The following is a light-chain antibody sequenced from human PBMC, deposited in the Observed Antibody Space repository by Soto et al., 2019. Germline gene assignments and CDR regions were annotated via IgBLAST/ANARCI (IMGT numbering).Light chain of an antibody. Sequence: DIQMTQSPSSLSASVGDRVTITCRASERISTYLIWYQQKPGKAPELLIHAASKLQSGVPSRFSGSGSGTDFTLTISSLQPEDFATYFCQQSYSVFHTFGGGTRVEIK. CDR2: AAS. V-gene: IGKV1-39*01. CDR3: QQSYSVFHT. J-gene: IGKJ4*01. CDR1: ERISTY.